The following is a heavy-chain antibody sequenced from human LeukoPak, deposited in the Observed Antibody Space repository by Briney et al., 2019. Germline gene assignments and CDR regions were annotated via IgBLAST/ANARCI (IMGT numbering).Heavy chain of an antibody. Sequence: SETLSLTCAVSGSSISSGYYWGWIRQPPGKGLEWIGSICHSGSTYYSPSLKSRVTISVDTSKNQFSLKLTSVTAADTAVYYCARMPTMETFHVWGQGTMVTVSS. V-gene: IGHV4-38-2*01. CDR1: GSSISSGYY. CDR2: ICHSGST. D-gene: IGHD3-10*01. J-gene: IGHJ3*01. CDR3: ARMPTMETFHV.